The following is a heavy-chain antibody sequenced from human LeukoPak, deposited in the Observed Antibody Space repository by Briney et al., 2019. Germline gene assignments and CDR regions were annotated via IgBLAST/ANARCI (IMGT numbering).Heavy chain of an antibody. CDR2: IKEDGSEK. V-gene: IGHV3-7*03. Sequence: GGSLRLSCAASGFTFSNYWMSWVRQAPGKGLEWVANIKEDGSEKSYVDSVKGRFTISRDNAKNSLYLQMNSLRAEDTAVYYCARVSAGDYPDYWGQGTLVTVST. D-gene: IGHD7-27*01. J-gene: IGHJ4*02. CDR1: GFTFSNYW. CDR3: ARVSAGDYPDY.